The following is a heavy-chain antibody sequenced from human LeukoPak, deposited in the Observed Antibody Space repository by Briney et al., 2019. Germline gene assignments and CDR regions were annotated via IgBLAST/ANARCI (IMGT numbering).Heavy chain of an antibody. CDR1: GYTFTDHY. Sequence: ASVKVSCKALGYTFTDHYFHWLRQAPGQGLEWMGWINPNSGGTNYAQKFQGRVTMTRDTSISTAYMELSRLRSYDTAVYYCARCIRGIRLSSLPTPFGYWGQGALVTVSS. V-gene: IGHV1-2*02. CDR3: ARCIRGIRLSSLPTPFGY. D-gene: IGHD2-8*01. CDR2: INPNSGGT. J-gene: IGHJ4*02.